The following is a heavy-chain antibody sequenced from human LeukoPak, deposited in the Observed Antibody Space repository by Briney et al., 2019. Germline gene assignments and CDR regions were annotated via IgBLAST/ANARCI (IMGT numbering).Heavy chain of an antibody. CDR3: ARAEWELREDY. J-gene: IGHJ4*02. Sequence: ASVKVSCKASGYTFTGYYIHWMRQAPGQGLEWMGWINPKNGGTNYIQKFRGRVTMTRDTSTSTTYMEVTSLRSDDTAVYYCARAEWELREDYWGQGTLVTVSS. D-gene: IGHD1-26*01. V-gene: IGHV1-2*02. CDR2: INPKNGGT. CDR1: GYTFTGYY.